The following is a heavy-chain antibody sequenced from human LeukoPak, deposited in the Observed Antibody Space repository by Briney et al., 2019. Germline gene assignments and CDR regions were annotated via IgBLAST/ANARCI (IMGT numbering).Heavy chain of an antibody. V-gene: IGHV4-61*08. Sequence: SETLSLTCTVSGGSVSSGDYYWSWIRQPPGKGLEWIGYIYYSGSTNDNPSLKSRVTISLDTSKNQFSLKLTSVTAADTAVYYCAREIRAGTCFDYWGQGTLVTVSS. D-gene: IGHD6-13*01. CDR3: AREIRAGTCFDY. J-gene: IGHJ4*02. CDR1: GGSVSSGDYY. CDR2: IYYSGST.